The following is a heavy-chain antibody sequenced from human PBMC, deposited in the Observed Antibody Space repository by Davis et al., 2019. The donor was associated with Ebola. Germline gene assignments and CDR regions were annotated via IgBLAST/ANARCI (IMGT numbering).Heavy chain of an antibody. D-gene: IGHD6-13*01. J-gene: IGHJ4*02. CDR1: GGSVSNYY. V-gene: IGHV4-4*07. CDR2: VYISGST. Sequence: PSETLSLTCNVSGGSVSNYYWSWIRQSAGNGLEWIGRVYISGSTNYNPSFKSRVSMSIDTPKNQFSLNLTSVTAADTAVYYCAGLVGVGTGVFDFWGQGILVTVSS. CDR3: AGLVGVGTGVFDF.